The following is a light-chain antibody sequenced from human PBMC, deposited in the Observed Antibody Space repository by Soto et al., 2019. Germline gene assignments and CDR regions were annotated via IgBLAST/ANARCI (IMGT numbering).Light chain of an antibody. CDR3: QQYNDSSWT. J-gene: IGKJ1*01. V-gene: IGKV1-5*03. CDR2: KAS. Sequence: DSQMTKSPSTLSASVGDRFSSNCRDSQSISAWLAWYQQKPGKAPRLLIYKASTLEIGVPSRFSGSGSGTEFTLTISSLQPDDVATYYCQQYNDSSWTFGQGTKVDIK. CDR1: QSISAW.